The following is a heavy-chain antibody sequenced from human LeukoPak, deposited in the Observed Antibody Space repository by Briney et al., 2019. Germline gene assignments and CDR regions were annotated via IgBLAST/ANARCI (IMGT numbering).Heavy chain of an antibody. CDR3: ARDWGSSGWSTPCDY. V-gene: IGHV1-18*01. CDR1: GGTFSSYA. CDR2: ISAYNGNT. J-gene: IGHJ4*02. D-gene: IGHD6-19*01. Sequence: ASVKVSCKASGGTFSSYAISWVRQAPGQGLEWMGWISAYNGNTNYAQKLQGRVTMTTDTSTSTAYMELRSLRSDDTAVYYCARDWGSSGWSTPCDYWGQGTLVTVSS.